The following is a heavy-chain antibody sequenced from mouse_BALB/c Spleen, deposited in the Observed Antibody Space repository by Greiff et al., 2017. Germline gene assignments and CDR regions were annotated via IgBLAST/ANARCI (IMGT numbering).Heavy chain of an antibody. CDR1: GFTFSSYA. V-gene: IGHV5-9-3*01. D-gene: IGHD3-1*01. CDR3: ARRAY. CDR2: ISSGGSYT. J-gene: IGHJ2*01. Sequence: EVQGVESGGGLVKPGGSLKLSCAASGFTFSSYAMSWVRQTPEKRLEWVATISSGGSYTYYPDSVKGRFTISRDNAKNTLYLQMSSLRSEDTAMYYCARRAYWGQGTTLTVSS.